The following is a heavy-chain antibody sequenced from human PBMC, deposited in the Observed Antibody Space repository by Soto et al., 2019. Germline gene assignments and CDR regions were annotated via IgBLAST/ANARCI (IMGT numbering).Heavy chain of an antibody. CDR3: ARGGFSADDEWDWFDP. V-gene: IGHV4-39*02. J-gene: IGHJ5*02. D-gene: IGHD5-12*01. CDR1: GGSISSPTYY. CDR2: IFYNGRT. Sequence: QVPLQEPGPGLVKPSETLSLTCSVSGGSISSPTYYSGWVRRAPGGGPEWVGNIFYNGRTDYNPSLQSRVTISVDTSKNHCSLRLASVAAADTAVYYCARGGFSADDEWDWFDPWGHGTLVTVS.